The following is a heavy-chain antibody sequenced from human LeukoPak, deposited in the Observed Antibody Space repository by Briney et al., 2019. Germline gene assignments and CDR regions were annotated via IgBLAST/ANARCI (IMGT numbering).Heavy chain of an antibody. CDR1: GFTFSSSA. D-gene: IGHD2-2*01. Sequence: GGSLRLSCAASGFTFSSSAMSWVRQAPGKGLEWVSVIYSGGSTDYADSVKGRFTISRDNSKNTLYLQMNSLRVEDTAVYYCARGGEYCSSSSCYYYWGQGTLVTVSS. CDR3: ARGGEYCSSSSCYYY. J-gene: IGHJ4*02. V-gene: IGHV3-53*01. CDR2: IYSGGST.